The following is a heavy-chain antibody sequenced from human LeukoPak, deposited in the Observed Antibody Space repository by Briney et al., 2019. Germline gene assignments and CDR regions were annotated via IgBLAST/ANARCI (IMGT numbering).Heavy chain of an antibody. CDR3: ARIRYGSNIYRYYYMDV. V-gene: IGHV4-59*01. J-gene: IGHJ6*03. CDR2: IYYSGST. D-gene: IGHD3-10*01. CDR1: GGSISSSY. Sequence: SETLSLTCTVSGGSISSSYWSWIRQPPGKGLEWIGYIYYSGSTNYNPSPKSRVTISVDTSKNQFSLKVTSVTAADTAVYYCARIRYGSNIYRYYYMDVWGKGTTVIVSS.